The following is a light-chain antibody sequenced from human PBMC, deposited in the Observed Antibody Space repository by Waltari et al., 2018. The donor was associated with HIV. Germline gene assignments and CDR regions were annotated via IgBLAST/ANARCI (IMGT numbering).Light chain of an antibody. V-gene: IGLV2-8*01. CDR3: SSYAGSDNFV. CDR2: EVS. CDR1: SSDVGGYNY. Sequence: QSALTQPPSASGSPGQSVTISCTGTSSDVGGYNYVSRYQQHPGKAPKLMVYEVSKRPSGVPVRFSGSNTGNTAALTVVGRQAEGEADYYCSSYAGSDNFVFGTGTKVTVL. J-gene: IGLJ1*01.